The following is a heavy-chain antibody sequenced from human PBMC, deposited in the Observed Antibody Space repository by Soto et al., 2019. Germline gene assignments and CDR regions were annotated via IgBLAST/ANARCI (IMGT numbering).Heavy chain of an antibody. CDR1: ASIFTRYG. J-gene: IGHJ4*02. D-gene: IGHD4-17*01. CDR2: ISAYNGDT. Sequence: QVQLEQSGVEVKKPGASVRVACKTSASIFTRYGFSWVRQAPGQGLEWMGWISAYNGDTKYAQNFQGRVTMTTDTSTRTAYMELRILRIDDTAVYYCTSDYGDENTWGQGTLVTVSS. CDR3: TSDYGDENT. V-gene: IGHV1-18*01.